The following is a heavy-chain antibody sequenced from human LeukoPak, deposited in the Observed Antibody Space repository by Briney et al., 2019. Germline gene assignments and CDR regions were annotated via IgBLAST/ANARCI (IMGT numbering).Heavy chain of an antibody. Sequence: SETLSLTCTVSGGSISSGSYYWSWIRQPAGKGLEWIGRIYTSGSTNYNPSLKSRVTISVDTSKNQFSLKLSSVTAADTAVYYCARGNYDLWSGYSNDYWGQGTLVTVSS. CDR2: IYTSGST. V-gene: IGHV4-61*02. CDR3: ARGNYDLWSGYSNDY. J-gene: IGHJ4*02. CDR1: GGSISSGSYY. D-gene: IGHD3-3*01.